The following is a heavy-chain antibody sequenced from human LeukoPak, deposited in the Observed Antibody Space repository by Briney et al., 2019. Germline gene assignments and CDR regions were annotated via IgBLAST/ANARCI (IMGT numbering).Heavy chain of an antibody. CDR3: ARASKVPYYYMDV. Sequence: SETLSLTCAVYGGSFSGYYWSWIRQPPGKGLEWIGEINHSGSTNYNPSLKSRVTISVDTSKNQFSLKLSSVTAADTAVYYCARASKVPYYYMDVWGKGTTVTVPS. CDR2: INHSGST. CDR1: GGSFSGYY. J-gene: IGHJ6*03. V-gene: IGHV4-34*01.